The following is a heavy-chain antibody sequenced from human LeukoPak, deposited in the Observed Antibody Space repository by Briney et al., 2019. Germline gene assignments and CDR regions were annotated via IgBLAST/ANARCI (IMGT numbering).Heavy chain of an antibody. CDR2: ITTSGSYI. V-gene: IGHV3-21*01. D-gene: IGHD3-16*02. Sequence: GGFLRLSCAASGFPFTDSSMTWVRQAPGKGLEWVSSITTSGSYIYYADSVKVRFTISRDNAKNSLYLQMTSLRAEDTAVYYCARHRTASDYWGQGTLVTVSS. CDR3: ARHRTASDY. J-gene: IGHJ4*02. CDR1: GFPFTDSS.